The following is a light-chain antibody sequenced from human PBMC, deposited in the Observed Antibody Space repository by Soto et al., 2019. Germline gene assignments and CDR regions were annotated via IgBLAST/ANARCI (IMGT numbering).Light chain of an antibody. CDR2: DAS. CDR1: QSVSSY. CDR3: QQRSNWPPIT. Sequence: ENVLTQFPGTLSLSPGDRATLSCRASQSVSSYLAWYQQKPGQAPRLLIYDASNRATGIPARFSGSGSGTDFTLTISSLEPEDFAVYYCQQRSNWPPITFGQGTRLEIK. V-gene: IGKV3-11*01. J-gene: IGKJ5*01.